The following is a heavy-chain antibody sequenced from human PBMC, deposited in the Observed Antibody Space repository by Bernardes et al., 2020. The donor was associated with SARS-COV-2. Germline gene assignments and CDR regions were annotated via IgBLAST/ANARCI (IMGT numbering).Heavy chain of an antibody. CDR3: ARETRAAPTYYYGMDV. J-gene: IGHJ6*02. CDR2: INPNSGAT. V-gene: IGHV1-2*04. CDR1: GYTFTCYY. Sequence: SVKVSRQASGYTFTCYYMHWVRQAPGQGLEWMGWINPNSGATHYAQMFQGWVTMTRDTSNSTAYMELSRLRSDDTAVYYCARETRAAPTYYYGMDVWGQGTTVTVSS. D-gene: IGHD6-6*01.